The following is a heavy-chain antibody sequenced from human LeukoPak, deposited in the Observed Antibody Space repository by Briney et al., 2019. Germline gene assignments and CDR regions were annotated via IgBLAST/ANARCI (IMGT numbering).Heavy chain of an antibody. CDR2: ISHTGLT. V-gene: IGHV4-34*01. D-gene: IGHD1-1*01. CDR1: GGSPSGYY. CDR3: ARVPGITARPCDT. Sequence: PSETLSLTCAVYGGSPSGYYWSLIRQTPRGGREWGGEISHTGLTGSNPSLKSRVTIFVDSSKKQFSLRMTSVTAADTGFFYCARVPGITARPCDTWGPGTLVTVSS. J-gene: IGHJ5*02.